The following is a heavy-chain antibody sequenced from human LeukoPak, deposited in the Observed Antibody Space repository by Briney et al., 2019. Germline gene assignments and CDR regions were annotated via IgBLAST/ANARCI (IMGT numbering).Heavy chain of an antibody. CDR2: IWYDGSNK. J-gene: IGHJ4*02. V-gene: IGHV3-33*01. Sequence: PGGSLRLSCAASGFTFSSYGIHWVRQAPGKGLEWVAVIWYDGSNKYYADSVKGRFTISRDNSKNTLYLQMNSLRAEDTAVYYCARDTDSGWTFDYWGQGTLVTVSS. CDR3: ARDTDSGWTFDY. D-gene: IGHD6-19*01. CDR1: GFTFSSYG.